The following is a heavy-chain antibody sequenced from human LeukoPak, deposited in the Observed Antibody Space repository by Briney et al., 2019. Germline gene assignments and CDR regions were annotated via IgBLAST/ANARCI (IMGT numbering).Heavy chain of an antibody. CDR3: ARRGGGKIDS. CDR2: IYHRGST. CDR1: GGSISIDNW. V-gene: IGHV4-4*02. Sequence: SGTLSLTCAVSGGSISIDNWWAWVRQPPGKGLEWIGEIYHRGSTNYNPPLKSRVTISVDTSKNQFSLKVSSVTAADTAVYYCARRGGGKIDSWGQGTLVTVSS. J-gene: IGHJ4*02. D-gene: IGHD2-15*01.